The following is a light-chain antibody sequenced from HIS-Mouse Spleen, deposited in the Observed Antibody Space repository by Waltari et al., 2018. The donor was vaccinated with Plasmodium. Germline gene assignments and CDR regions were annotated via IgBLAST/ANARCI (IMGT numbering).Light chain of an antibody. Sequence: SYELTQPPSVSVSPGQTARIPCPGHALPKKYVYWYQQKPGQAPVLVIYKGSERPSGIPERFSGSSSGTTVTLTISGVQAEDEADYYCQSADSSGTYVVFGGGTKLTVL. CDR1: ALPKKY. J-gene: IGLJ2*01. CDR2: KGS. V-gene: IGLV3-25*03. CDR3: QSADSSGTYVV.